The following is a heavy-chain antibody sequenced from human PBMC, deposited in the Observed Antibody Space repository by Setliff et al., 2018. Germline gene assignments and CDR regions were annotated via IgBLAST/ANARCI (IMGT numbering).Heavy chain of an antibody. D-gene: IGHD3-10*01. J-gene: IGHJ3*02. Sequence: RASVKVSCKASGYTFTNSIMNWVRQAPGQGLEWMGWISAYNGNTYHAQKFQDRLSMTTDTSTSTAYMELRSLRADDTAVYYCARDLNRWFGEFAFDIWGQGTMVTVSS. CDR3: ARDLNRWFGEFAFDI. CDR1: GYTFTNSI. V-gene: IGHV1-18*04. CDR2: ISAYNGNT.